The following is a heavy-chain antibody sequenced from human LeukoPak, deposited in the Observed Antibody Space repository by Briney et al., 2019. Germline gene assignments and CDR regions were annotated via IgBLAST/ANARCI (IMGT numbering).Heavy chain of an antibody. D-gene: IGHD6-13*01. CDR1: GFIFSNYA. CDR2: ISGSGSGT. Sequence: GGSLRLSCAASGFIFSNYAMSWVRQAPGKGLEWVSGISGSGSGTYYADSVKGRFTISRDNSKNTLYLQMNSLRAEDTAVYYCAKDPPRIAAAGINWFDPWGQGTLVTVSS. CDR3: AKDPPRIAAAGINWFDP. V-gene: IGHV3-23*01. J-gene: IGHJ5*02.